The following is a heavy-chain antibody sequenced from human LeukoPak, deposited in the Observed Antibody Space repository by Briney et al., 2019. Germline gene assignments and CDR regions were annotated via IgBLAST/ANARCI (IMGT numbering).Heavy chain of an antibody. Sequence: GGSLRLSCAASGFTFSSYEMNWVRQAPGKGLEWVSYISSSGSTIYYADSVKGRFTISRDNAKNSLYLQTNSLRAEDTAVYYCARVPSGSYGLYYFDYWGQGTLVTVSS. CDR1: GFTFSSYE. V-gene: IGHV3-48*03. CDR3: ARVPSGSYGLYYFDY. J-gene: IGHJ4*02. CDR2: ISSSGSTI. D-gene: IGHD3-10*01.